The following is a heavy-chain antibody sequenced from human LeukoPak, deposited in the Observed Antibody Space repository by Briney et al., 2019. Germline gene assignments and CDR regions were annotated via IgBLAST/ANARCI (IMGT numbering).Heavy chain of an antibody. Sequence: TGGSLRLSCAASGFTVSSNYMSWVRQAPGKGLEWVSVIYSGGSTYYADSVKGRFTISRDNSKNTLYLQMISLRAEDTAVYYCARPGNYYDSSGYDYWGQGTLVTVSS. CDR3: ARPGNYYDSSGYDY. J-gene: IGHJ4*02. D-gene: IGHD3-22*01. CDR1: GFTVSSNY. V-gene: IGHV3-66*04. CDR2: IYSGGST.